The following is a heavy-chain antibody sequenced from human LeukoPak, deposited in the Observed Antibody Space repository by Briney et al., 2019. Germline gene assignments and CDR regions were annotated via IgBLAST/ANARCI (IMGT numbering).Heavy chain of an antibody. CDR3: ARGFVPAGMARYHYMDV. Sequence: PSQTLSLTCTVSGGSISSGSYYWSWIRQPAGKGLEWIGRIYTSDNTIYNPSLRSRVTMSVDTSKNQFSLKLSSVTAADTAVYYCARGFVPAGMARYHYMDVWGKGTTVTVSS. J-gene: IGHJ6*03. V-gene: IGHV4-61*02. CDR2: IYTSDNT. D-gene: IGHD2-2*01. CDR1: GGSISSGSYY.